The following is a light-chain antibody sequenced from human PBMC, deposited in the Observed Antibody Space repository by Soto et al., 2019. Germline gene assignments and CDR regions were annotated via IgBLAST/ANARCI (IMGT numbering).Light chain of an antibody. Sequence: PGDRATLSCRASQRLAINSLAWYQQKPGQAPRLLIYAASTRDTAIPDRFSGSGSGTDFTLTISRLEPEDFAVYYCQQYDGAPLTFGPGTKVDMK. CDR1: QRLAINS. J-gene: IGKJ3*01. CDR3: QQYDGAPLT. CDR2: AAS. V-gene: IGKV3-20*01.